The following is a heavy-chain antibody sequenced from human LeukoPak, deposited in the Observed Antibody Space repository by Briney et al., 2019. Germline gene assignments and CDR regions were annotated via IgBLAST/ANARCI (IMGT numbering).Heavy chain of an antibody. CDR2: IYYSGST. V-gene: IGHV4-59*08. J-gene: IGHJ5*02. Sequence: SETLSLTCTVSGGSITSYYWNWVRQPPGKGLEWIGYIYYSGSTNYNPSLKSRVTISVDTSKNQFSLKLSSVTAADTAVYYCARHEIVDTAMGGWFDPWGQGTLVTVSS. D-gene: IGHD5-18*01. CDR1: GGSITSYY. CDR3: ARHEIVDTAMGGWFDP.